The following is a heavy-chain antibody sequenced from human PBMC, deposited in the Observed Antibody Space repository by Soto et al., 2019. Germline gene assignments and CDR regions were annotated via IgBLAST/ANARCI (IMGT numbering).Heavy chain of an antibody. CDR1: GGSISSGGYS. CDR2: IYHSGST. J-gene: IGHJ3*02. CDR3: SRAVYFYDSSGYPADAFDI. V-gene: IGHV4-30-2*01. Sequence: SETLSLTCAVSGGSISSGGYSWSWIRQPPGKGLEWIGYIYHSGSTYYNPSLKSRVTISVDRSKNQFSLKLSSVTAADTAVYYCSRAVYFYDSSGYPADAFDIWGQGTMVTVS. D-gene: IGHD3-22*01.